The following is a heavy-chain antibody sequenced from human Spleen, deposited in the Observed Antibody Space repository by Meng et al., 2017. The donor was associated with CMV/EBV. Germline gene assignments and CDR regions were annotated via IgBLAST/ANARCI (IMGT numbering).Heavy chain of an antibody. CDR2: INKNGSST. CDR3: ARDDPIDY. J-gene: IGHJ4*02. Sequence: LKLYCAASGFTFSSGRRHWVRQAPGRGRVWVARINKNGSSTSYADSVKGRFTISRDNAKNTLYLQMNSLRAEDTALYYCARDDPIDYWGQGTLVTVSS. CDR1: GFTFSSGR. V-gene: IGHV3-74*01.